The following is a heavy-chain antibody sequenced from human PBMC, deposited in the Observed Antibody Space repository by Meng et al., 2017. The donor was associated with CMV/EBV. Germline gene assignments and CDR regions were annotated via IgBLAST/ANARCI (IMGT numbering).Heavy chain of an antibody. CDR1: GVNFSTFA. CDR3: ARGGDSWYSDY. CDR2: IIPVFETA. J-gene: IGHJ4*02. D-gene: IGHD1-26*01. V-gene: IGHV1-69*12. Sequence: QVQVVQSADEVKKPGSLGKVSCKTSGVNFSTFAISWVRQAPGEGLEWMGGIIPVFETANYAERFQDRVTITADDSTNTAYMELSSLRADDTALYFCARGGDSWYSDYWGQGTLVTVSS.